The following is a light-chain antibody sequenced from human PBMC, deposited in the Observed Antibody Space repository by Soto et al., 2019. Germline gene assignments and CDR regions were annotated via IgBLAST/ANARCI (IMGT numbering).Light chain of an antibody. Sequence: QSVLTQPPSVSGAPGQRVTISCIGSSSIIGAGYDVHWYQQLPGTAPKLLIYGNSNRPSGVPDRFSGSKSGTSASLAITGLQAEDEADYYCQSYDSSLSAHVVFGGGTKLTVL. J-gene: IGLJ2*01. CDR1: SSIIGAGYD. CDR2: GNS. CDR3: QSYDSSLSAHVV. V-gene: IGLV1-40*01.